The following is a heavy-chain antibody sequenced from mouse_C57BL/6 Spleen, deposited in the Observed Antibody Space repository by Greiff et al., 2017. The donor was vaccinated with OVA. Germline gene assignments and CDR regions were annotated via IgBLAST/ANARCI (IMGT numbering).Heavy chain of an antibody. J-gene: IGHJ2*01. CDR1: GYTFTSYW. V-gene: IGHV1-53*01. CDR3: ARSFYYGSSWYYFDY. Sequence: QVQLKQPGTELVKPGASVKLSCKASGYTFTSYWMHWVKQRPGQGLEWIGNINPSNGGTNYNEKFKSKATLTVDKSSSTAYMQLSSLTSEDSAVYYCARSFYYGSSWYYFDYWGQGTTLTVSS. D-gene: IGHD1-1*01. CDR2: INPSNGGT.